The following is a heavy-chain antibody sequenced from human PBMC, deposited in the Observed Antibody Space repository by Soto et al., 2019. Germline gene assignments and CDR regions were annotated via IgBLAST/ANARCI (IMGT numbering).Heavy chain of an antibody. CDR3: ARGPTGWFGYDY. CDR1: GFTFSSSW. D-gene: IGHD3-10*01. Sequence: GGSLRLSCAASGFTFSSSWMHWVRQAPGKGLVWVSRINSGVSTTNYADSVKGRFTISRDNAKNTLYLHMDSLTADDTAVYYCARGPTGWFGYDYWGQGTLVTVSS. J-gene: IGHJ4*02. CDR2: INSGVSTT. V-gene: IGHV3-74*01.